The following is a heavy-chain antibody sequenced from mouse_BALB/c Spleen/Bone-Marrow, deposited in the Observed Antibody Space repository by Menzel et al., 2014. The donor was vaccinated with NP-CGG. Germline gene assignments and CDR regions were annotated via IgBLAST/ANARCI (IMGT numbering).Heavy chain of an antibody. CDR2: INPSSGYN. J-gene: IGHJ3*01. V-gene: IGHV1-7*01. D-gene: IGHD1-1*01. CDR1: GYTFTSYW. CDR3: AGYYYGEGFAY. Sequence: QVQLQQSGAELAKPGASVKMSCKASGYTFTSYWMHWVKQRPGQGLEWIGYINPSSGYNECNQKFKDKATLTADKSSSTAYMQLSSLTSEDSAVYYCAGYYYGEGFAYWGQGTLVTVSA.